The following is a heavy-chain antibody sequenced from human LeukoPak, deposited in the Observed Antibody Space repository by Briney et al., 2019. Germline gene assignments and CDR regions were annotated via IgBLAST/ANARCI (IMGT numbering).Heavy chain of an antibody. CDR2: VSADNGNT. CDR1: GGIFSNYA. D-gene: IGHD2-2*01. V-gene: IGHV1-18*01. Sequence: GASVKVSCKVSGGIFSNYAISWVRQAPGQGLEWMGWVSADNGNTNYVQKLQGRVTMTTDTSTSTAYMELRSLRSDDTAVYYCARDHGYQLLVWGQGTLVTVSS. CDR3: ARDHGYQLLV. J-gene: IGHJ4*02.